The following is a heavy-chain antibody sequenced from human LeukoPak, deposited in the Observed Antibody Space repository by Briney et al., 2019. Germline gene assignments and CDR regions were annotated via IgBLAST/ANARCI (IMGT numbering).Heavy chain of an antibody. CDR1: GFTFSSYA. CDR3: AKQSVKVEMATILY. CDR2: ISGSGGST. J-gene: IGHJ4*02. D-gene: IGHD5-24*01. Sequence: GGSLRLSCAASGFTFSSYAMSWVRQAPGKGLEWVSAISGSGGSTYYADSVKGRFTISRDNSKNTLYLQMNSLRAEDTAVYYCAKQSVKVEMATILYWGQGTLVTVSS. V-gene: IGHV3-23*01.